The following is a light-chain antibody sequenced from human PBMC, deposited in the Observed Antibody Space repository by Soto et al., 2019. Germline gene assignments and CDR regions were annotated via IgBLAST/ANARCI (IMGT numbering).Light chain of an antibody. CDR2: DAS. CDR1: QSVSGW. J-gene: IGKJ1*01. V-gene: IGKV1-5*01. CDR3: QHSNIHLGR. Sequence: DIQMTQSPSTLSAPAGDTGTVTCRASQSVSGWLAWYQQKPGEAPKLLIYDASSLESGVPSRFSGSGSGTEFTLTIICLQPDDFAPYCCQHSNIHLGRFGEGTKLDIK.